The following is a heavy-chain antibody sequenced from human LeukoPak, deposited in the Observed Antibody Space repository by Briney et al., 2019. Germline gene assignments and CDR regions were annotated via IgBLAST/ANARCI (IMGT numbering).Heavy chain of an antibody. D-gene: IGHD6-13*01. CDR1: GFTFNDYA. Sequence: PGESLRLSCAASGFTFNDYAINWVRQAPGKGLEWVSVISGGTGGSTYYADSVKGRFTISRDNSKNTLYLQMNSLRAEDTAVYYCAKRGSSSWTQFDYWGQGTLVTVSS. CDR2: ISGGTGGST. V-gene: IGHV3-23*01. J-gene: IGHJ4*02. CDR3: AKRGSSSWTQFDY.